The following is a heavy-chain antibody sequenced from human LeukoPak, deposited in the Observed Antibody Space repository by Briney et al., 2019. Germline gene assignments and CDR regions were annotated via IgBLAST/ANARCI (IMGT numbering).Heavy chain of an antibody. CDR1: GDSIGSHY. J-gene: IGHJ3*02. D-gene: IGHD3-22*01. V-gene: IGHV4-59*11. CDR3: ARYYYDSRGEAFDI. Sequence: PSESLSLTCTVSGDSIGSHYWSWIQQPPGKGLDWIGYIFYVGSTNYNPSLKSRVTISVPTSKNRFSLKLNSLTAAVTAVYYCARYYYDSRGEAFDIWGQGTMVTVSS. CDR2: IFYVGST.